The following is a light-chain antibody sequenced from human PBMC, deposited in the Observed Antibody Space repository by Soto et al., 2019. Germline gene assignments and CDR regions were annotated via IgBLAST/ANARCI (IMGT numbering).Light chain of an antibody. Sequence: QSVLTQPPSASGSPGQSVTISCTGTSTDIGGYDYVSWYQHLPGKAPKLMIYEVTKRPSGVPDRFSGSKSGNTASLTVSGLQAEDESDYYCSSYAGSNNFVLFGGGTQLTVL. V-gene: IGLV2-8*01. CDR1: STDIGGYDY. J-gene: IGLJ2*01. CDR2: EVT. CDR3: SSYAGSNNFVL.